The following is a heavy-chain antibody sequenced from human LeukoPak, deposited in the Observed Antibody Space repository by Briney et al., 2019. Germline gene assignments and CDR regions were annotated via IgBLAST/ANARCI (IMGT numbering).Heavy chain of an antibody. Sequence: SETLSLTCTVSGGSISSYYWSWIRQPPGKGLEWIGYIYYSGSTNYNPSLKSRVTISVDTSKNQFSLKLSSVTAADTAVYYCARDYGDFWSGYFDYWGQGTLVTVSS. CDR1: GGSISSYY. J-gene: IGHJ4*02. D-gene: IGHD3-3*01. CDR2: IYYSGST. CDR3: ARDYGDFWSGYFDY. V-gene: IGHV4-59*12.